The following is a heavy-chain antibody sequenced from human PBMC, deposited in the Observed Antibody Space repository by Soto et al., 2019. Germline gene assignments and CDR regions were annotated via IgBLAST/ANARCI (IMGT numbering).Heavy chain of an antibody. D-gene: IGHD3-10*01. V-gene: IGHV4-34*01. CDR2: INHSGST. CDR3: ASNEAKGRITMVRGVYN. Sequence: QVQLQQWGAGLLKPSETLSLTCAVYGGSFSGYYWSWIRQPPGKGLEWIGEINHSGSTNYNPSLKSRVTISVDTSKNQLSLKLSSVTAADTAVYYCASNEAKGRITMVRGVYNWGQGTLVTVSS. CDR1: GGSFSGYY. J-gene: IGHJ4*02.